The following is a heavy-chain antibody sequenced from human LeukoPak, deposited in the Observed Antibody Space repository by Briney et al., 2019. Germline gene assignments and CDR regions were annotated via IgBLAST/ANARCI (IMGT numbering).Heavy chain of an antibody. V-gene: IGHV4-59*01. Sequence: PSETLSLTCTVSGGSISNYCWSWFRQPPGKGLEWIGYIYYSGSTNYNPSLESRVSISVDTSKNQFSLKLSSVTAADTAVYYCGRFGKGCSSTSCYVDYWGQGTLVTVSS. J-gene: IGHJ4*02. CDR3: GRFGKGCSSTSCYVDY. CDR1: GGSISNYC. D-gene: IGHD2-2*01. CDR2: IYYSGST.